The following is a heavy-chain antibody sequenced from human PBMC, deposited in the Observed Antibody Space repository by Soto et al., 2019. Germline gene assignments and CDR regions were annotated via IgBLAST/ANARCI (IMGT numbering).Heavy chain of an antibody. V-gene: IGHV4-31*03. D-gene: IGHD3-10*01. CDR2: IYYSGGT. Sequence: SETLSLTCTVSGGSISSGGYYWSWIRQHPGKGLEWIGYIYYSGGTYYNPSLKSRVTISVDTSKNQFSLELSSVTAADTAVYYCARDYYGSGSSPGYYYYYGMDVWGQGTTVTVSS. CDR1: GGSISSGGYY. J-gene: IGHJ6*02. CDR3: ARDYYGSGSSPGYYYYYGMDV.